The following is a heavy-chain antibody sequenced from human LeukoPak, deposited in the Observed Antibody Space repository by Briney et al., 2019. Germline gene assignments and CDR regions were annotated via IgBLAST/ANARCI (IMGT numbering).Heavy chain of an antibody. V-gene: IGHV3-30*04. J-gene: IGHJ4*02. D-gene: IGHD3-22*01. Sequence: PGKSLRLSCVASGFTFSVYAMHWVRHAPGKGLEWVALLAYDGTNEYYADSVKGRFTISRDNSKNTLYLQMNSLRAEDTAVYYCAKDRSSGWYWSGYDSSGYPDDYWGQGTLVTVSS. CDR3: AKDRSSGWYWSGYDSSGYPDDY. CDR1: GFTFSVYA. CDR2: LAYDGTNE.